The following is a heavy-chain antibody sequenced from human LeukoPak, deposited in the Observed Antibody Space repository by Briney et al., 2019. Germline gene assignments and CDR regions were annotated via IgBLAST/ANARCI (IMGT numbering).Heavy chain of an antibody. V-gene: IGHV1-46*01. D-gene: IGHD3-22*01. J-gene: IGHJ4*02. CDR3: ARASAYYYDSSGLEFDY. CDR2: INPSGGST. CDR1: GYTFTIYY. Sequence: GASVKVSCKASGYTFTIYYMHWVRQAPGQGLEWMGIINPSGGSTSYAQKFQGRVTMTRDTSTSTVYMELSSLRSEDTAVYYCARASAYYYDSSGLEFDYWGQGTLVTVSS.